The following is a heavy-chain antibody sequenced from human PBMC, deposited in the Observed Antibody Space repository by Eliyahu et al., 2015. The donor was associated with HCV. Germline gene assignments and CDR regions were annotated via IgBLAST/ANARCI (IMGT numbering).Heavy chain of an antibody. Sequence: QVQLQESGPGLVKPSETLSLTCTVXGGSIXTYYLSWIRQPPGKGLXXIGYXHYSGRTNYXPSLKSRVTISVDTSKNQFSLNLTSVTAADTAMYYCASGGGGIAVTGTGGWFDPWGQGTLVTVSS. D-gene: IGHD6-19*01. CDR3: ASGGGGIAVTGTGGWFDP. CDR1: GGSIXTYY. CDR2: XHYSGRT. V-gene: IGHV4-59*01. J-gene: IGHJ5*02.